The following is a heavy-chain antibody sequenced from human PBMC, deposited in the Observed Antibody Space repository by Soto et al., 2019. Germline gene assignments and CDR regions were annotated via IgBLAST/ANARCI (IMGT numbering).Heavy chain of an antibody. CDR3: ARILRGGWYRTYYYYGMDV. J-gene: IGHJ6*02. CDR1: GYTFTSYG. CDR2: ISAYNGNT. Sequence: ASVKLSCKASGYTFTSYGISCVRQAPGQGLEWMGWISAYNGNTNYAQKLQGRVTMTTDTSTSTAYMELRSLRSDDTAVYYCARILRGGWYRTYYYYGMDVWGQGTKVTAP. D-gene: IGHD6-19*01. V-gene: IGHV1-18*01.